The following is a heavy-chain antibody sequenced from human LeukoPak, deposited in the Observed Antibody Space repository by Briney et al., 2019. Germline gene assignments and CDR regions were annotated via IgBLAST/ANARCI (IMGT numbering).Heavy chain of an antibody. CDR1: GYTFTGYY. J-gene: IGHJ6*02. CDR2: INPNSGGT. V-gene: IGHV1-2*02. D-gene: IGHD3-9*01. CDR3: ARGSGYFDWLSPYYYYGMDV. Sequence: ASVKVSCKASGYTFTGYYMHWVRQAPGQGLEWMGWINPNSGGTNYAQKFQGRVTMTRKTSISTAYMELSRLRSDDTAVYYCARGSGYFDWLSPYYYYGMDVWGPGTTVTVSS.